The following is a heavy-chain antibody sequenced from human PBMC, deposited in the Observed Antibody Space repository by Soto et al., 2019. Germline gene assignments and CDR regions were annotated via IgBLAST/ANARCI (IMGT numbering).Heavy chain of an antibody. V-gene: IGHV5-51*01. Sequence: ESLKISCKGSGYSFTSYWIGWVRQMPGKSLEWMGIIYPGDSDTRYSPSFQGQVTISADKSISTAYLQWSSLKASDTAMYYCARLGYYDSSGYYYLWFDPWGQGTLVTVS. CDR2: IYPGDSDT. CDR1: GYSFTSYW. CDR3: ARLGYYDSSGYYYLWFDP. D-gene: IGHD3-22*01. J-gene: IGHJ5*02.